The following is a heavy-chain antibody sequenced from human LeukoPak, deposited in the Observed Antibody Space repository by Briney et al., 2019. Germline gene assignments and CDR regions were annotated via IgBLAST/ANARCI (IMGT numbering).Heavy chain of an antibody. V-gene: IGHV3-30-3*01. CDR2: ISYDGSNK. CDR3: ARTTYYYDSSGYAY. CDR1: GFTFSSYA. D-gene: IGHD3-22*01. Sequence: GRSPRLSCAASGFTFSSYAMHWVRQAPGKGLEWVAVISYDGSNKYYADSVKGRFTISRDNSKNTLYLQMNSLRAEDTAVYYCARTTYYYDSSGYAYWGQGTLVTVSS. J-gene: IGHJ4*02.